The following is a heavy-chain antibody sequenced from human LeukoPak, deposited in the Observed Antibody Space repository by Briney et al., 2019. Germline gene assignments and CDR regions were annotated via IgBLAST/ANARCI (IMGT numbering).Heavy chain of an antibody. CDR3: TSLNSGYGGWFDQ. CDR2: INHSGST. J-gene: IGHJ5*02. CDR1: GGSFSGYY. D-gene: IGHD5-12*01. Sequence: PSETLSLTCAVYGGSFSGYYWSWIRQPPGKGLEWIGEINHSGSTNYNPSLKSRVTISVDTSKNQFSLKLSSVTAADTAVYYCTSLNSGYGGWFDQWGQGTLVTVSS. V-gene: IGHV4-34*01.